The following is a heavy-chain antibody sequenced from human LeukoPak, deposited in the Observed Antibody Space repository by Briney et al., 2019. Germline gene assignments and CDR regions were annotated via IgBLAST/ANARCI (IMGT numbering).Heavy chain of an antibody. CDR2: IIPIFGTA. Sequence: ASVKVSCKASGGTLSSYAISWVRQAPGQGLEWMGRIIPIFGTANYAQKFQGRVTITTDESTSTAYMELSSLRSEDTAVYYCARTRPHYDFWSGSNLRGPSYFDYWGQGTLVTVSS. D-gene: IGHD3-3*01. CDR3: ARTRPHYDFWSGSNLRGPSYFDY. J-gene: IGHJ4*02. CDR1: GGTLSSYA. V-gene: IGHV1-69*05.